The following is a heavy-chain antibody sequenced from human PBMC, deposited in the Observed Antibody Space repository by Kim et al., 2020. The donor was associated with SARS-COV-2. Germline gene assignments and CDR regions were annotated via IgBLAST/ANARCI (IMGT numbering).Heavy chain of an antibody. CDR2: ISAYNGNT. J-gene: IGHJ6*02. CDR3: ARFNPYYYDSSGYLYGMDV. CDR1: GYTFISYG. V-gene: IGHV1-18*04. Sequence: ASVKVSCKASGYTFISYGISWVRQAPGQGPEWMGWISAYNGNTNYAQKLQGRVTMTTDTSTSTAYMELRSLRSDDTAVYYCARFNPYYYDSSGYLYGMDVWGQGTTVTVSS. D-gene: IGHD3-22*01.